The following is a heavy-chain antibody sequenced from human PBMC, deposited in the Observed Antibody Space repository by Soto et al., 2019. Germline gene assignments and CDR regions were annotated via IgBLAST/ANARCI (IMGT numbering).Heavy chain of an antibody. V-gene: IGHV3-7*01. CDR1: GFTFSNSW. CDR3: ARDPAWGSLDY. Sequence: EVQLVESGGGLVQPGGSLRLSCAASGFTFSNSWMSWVRQAPGKGLEWVADINPVESEKYYVDSVKGRFTVSRANAKNSLYLQMNSLRVEDTALYYCARDPAWGSLDYWGLGTLVTVSS. J-gene: IGHJ4*02. CDR2: INPVESEK. D-gene: IGHD7-27*01.